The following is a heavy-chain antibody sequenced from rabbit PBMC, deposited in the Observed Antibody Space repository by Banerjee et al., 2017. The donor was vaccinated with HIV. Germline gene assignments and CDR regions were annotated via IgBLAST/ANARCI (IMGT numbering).Heavy chain of an antibody. V-gene: IGHV1S45*01. CDR2: INTATSKA. CDR3: ARNGGMLNYEL. J-gene: IGHJ4*01. CDR1: GFSFSDRDV. Sequence: QEQLVESGGGLVKPEGSLTLTCKASGFSFSDRDVMCWVRQAPGKGLEWIACINTATSKAVYATWAKGRFTISRTSSTTVTLQMTSLTAADTATYFCARNGGMLNYELWGPGTLVTVS. D-gene: IGHD6-1*01.